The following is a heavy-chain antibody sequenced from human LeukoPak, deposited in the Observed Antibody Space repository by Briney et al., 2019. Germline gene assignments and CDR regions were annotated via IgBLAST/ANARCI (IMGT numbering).Heavy chain of an antibody. D-gene: IGHD1-26*01. CDR1: GGTFSSYA. V-gene: IGHV1-2*02. CDR3: ARGSIVGATFDYFDY. CDR2: IKPNSGGT. Sequence: GASVKVSCKASGGTFSSYAISWVRQAPGQGLEWMGWIKPNSGGTNYAQKFQGRATMTRDTSISTAYMELSRLRSDDTAVYYCARGSIVGATFDYFDYWGQGTLVTVSS. J-gene: IGHJ4*02.